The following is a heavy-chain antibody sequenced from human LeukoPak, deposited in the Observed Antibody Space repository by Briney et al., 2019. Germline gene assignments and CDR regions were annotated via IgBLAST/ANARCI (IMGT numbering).Heavy chain of an antibody. D-gene: IGHD4/OR15-4a*01. V-gene: IGHV3-74*01. CDR2: IRYDGSYT. J-gene: IGHJ4*02. CDR1: GFTFSGNW. Sequence: GGSLRLSCEASGFTFSGNWMHWVRQAPGMGLVWVSRIRYDGSYTSYADSVKGRFTISRDNAHNTLYLQMNSLRPEDTAVYYCAKDDYHRHWGQGTLVTVSS. CDR3: AKDDYHRH.